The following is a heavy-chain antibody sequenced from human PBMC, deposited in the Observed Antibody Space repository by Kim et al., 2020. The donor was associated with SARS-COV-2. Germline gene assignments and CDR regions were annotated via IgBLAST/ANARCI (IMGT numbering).Heavy chain of an antibody. J-gene: IGHJ3*02. CDR3: ARDLIAAAGGPYAFDI. CDR1: GGTFSSYA. CDR2: IIHIFGTA. V-gene: IGHV1-69*13. Sequence: SVKVSCKASGGTFSSYAISWVRQAPGQGLEWMGGIIHIFGTANYAQKFQGRVTITADESTSTAYMELSSLRSEDTAVYYCARDLIAAAGGPYAFDIWGQGTMVTVSS. D-gene: IGHD6-13*01.